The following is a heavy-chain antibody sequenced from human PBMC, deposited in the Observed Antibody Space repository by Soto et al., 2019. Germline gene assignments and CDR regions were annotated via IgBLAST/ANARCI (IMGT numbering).Heavy chain of an antibody. Sequence: GGSLRLSCAASGFTFSSYWMSWVRQAPGKGLEWVANIKQDGSEKYYVDSVKGRFTISRDNAKNSLYLQMNSLRAEDTAVYYCARDSIAAADYYYYYMDVWGKGITVTVSS. CDR1: GFTFSSYW. CDR2: IKQDGSEK. D-gene: IGHD6-13*01. J-gene: IGHJ6*03. CDR3: ARDSIAAADYYYYYMDV. V-gene: IGHV3-7*01.